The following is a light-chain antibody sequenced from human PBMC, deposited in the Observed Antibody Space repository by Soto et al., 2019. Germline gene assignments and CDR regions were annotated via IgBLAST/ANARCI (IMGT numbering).Light chain of an antibody. J-gene: IGKJ2*01. CDR3: QQYGSSPYT. Sequence: EIVLTQSPGTLSLSPGERATLSCRASQSISSSYLAWYQQKPGQAPRLLIYGTSSRATGIPDRFSGSGSGTDFTLTIIRLEPEDFAVYLCQQYGSSPYTFGQGTKLEI. CDR2: GTS. V-gene: IGKV3-20*01. CDR1: QSISSSY.